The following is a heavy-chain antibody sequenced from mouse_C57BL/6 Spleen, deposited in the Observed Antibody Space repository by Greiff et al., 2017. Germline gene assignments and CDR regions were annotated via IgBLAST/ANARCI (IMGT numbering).Heavy chain of an antibody. D-gene: IGHD1-1*01. J-gene: IGHJ2*01. CDR1: GFTFSSYA. CDR2: ISSGGDYI. CDR3: TRDLYGSSFDY. Sequence: EVQLVESGEGLVKPGGSLKLSCAASGFTFSSYAMSWVRQTPEKRLEWVAYISSGGDYIYYADTVKGRFTISRDNARNTLYLQMSSLKSEDTAMDYCTRDLYGSSFDYWGQGTTLTVSS. V-gene: IGHV5-9-1*02.